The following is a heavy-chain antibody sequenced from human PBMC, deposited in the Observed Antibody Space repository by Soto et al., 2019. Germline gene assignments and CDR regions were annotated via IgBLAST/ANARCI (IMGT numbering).Heavy chain of an antibody. CDR2: INAGNGNT. V-gene: IGHV1-3*01. Sequence: QVQLVQSGAEVRKPGASVKVSCKASGYTFTSYAMHWVRQAPGQRLEWMGWINAGNGNTKYSQKFQGRVTITRDTSASTAYMELSSPRSENTAVYYCARDFWAFVVVGPSWGPGTLVTVSS. J-gene: IGHJ4*02. CDR1: GYTFTSYA. CDR3: ARDFWAFVVVGPS. D-gene: IGHD2-15*01.